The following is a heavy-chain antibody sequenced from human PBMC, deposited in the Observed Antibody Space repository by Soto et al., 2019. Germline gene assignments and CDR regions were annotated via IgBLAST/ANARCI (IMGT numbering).Heavy chain of an antibody. Sequence: EVQLLETGGNLIQPGGSLRLSCAASGFTIISNSMSWVRQAPGRGLKWVSVIDSSGDTYYTDSVKGRFILSRETSSNTLYLQMTHLRTEDTAVYYCAMWHPNLHFFDSWGQGTLVTVSS. D-gene: IGHD2-21*01. CDR2: IDSSGDT. J-gene: IGHJ4*02. CDR1: GFTIISNS. V-gene: IGHV3-53*02. CDR3: AMWHPNLHFFDS.